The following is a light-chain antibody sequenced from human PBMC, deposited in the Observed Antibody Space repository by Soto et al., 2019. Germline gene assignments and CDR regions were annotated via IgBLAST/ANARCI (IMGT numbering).Light chain of an antibody. CDR1: SSDIGGYNY. Sequence: QSALTQPASMSGSPGQSVTISCAGTSSDIGGYNYVSWYQHHPGTAPKLIIYDVSSRPSGVSHRFSASKSVNTASLTISGLQAEDEDDYFCSSFSVVSPLFGTGTKVTVL. V-gene: IGLV2-14*01. J-gene: IGLJ1*01. CDR3: SSFSVVSPL. CDR2: DVS.